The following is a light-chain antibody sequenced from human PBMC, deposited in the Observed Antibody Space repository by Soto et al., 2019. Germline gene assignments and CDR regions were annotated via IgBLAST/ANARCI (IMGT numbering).Light chain of an antibody. CDR2: KAS. CDR1: QSISSW. CDR3: QHYNSYSEA. V-gene: IGKV1-5*03. Sequence: DIHITHSPSTLSSSVLDIVTITCRASQSISSWLAWYQQKPGKAPKLLIYKASSLESGVPSRFSGSGSGTEFTLTISSLQPDDFATYYCQHYNSYSEAFGQGTKVDIK. J-gene: IGKJ1*01.